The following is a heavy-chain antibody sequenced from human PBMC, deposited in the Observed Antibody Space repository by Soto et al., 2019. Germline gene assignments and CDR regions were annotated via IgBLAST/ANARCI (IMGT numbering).Heavy chain of an antibody. V-gene: IGHV3-7*03. D-gene: IGHD5-18*01. CDR3: ARVPGEYSYGYYYYYGMDV. Sequence: GGSLRLSCAASGFTFSSYWMSWVRQAPGKGLEWVAKIKQDGSEKYYVDSVKGRFTISRDNAKNSLSLQMNSLRAEETAVYYCARVPGEYSYGYYYYYGMDVWGQGTTVTVSS. CDR2: IKQDGSEK. CDR1: GFTFSSYW. J-gene: IGHJ6*02.